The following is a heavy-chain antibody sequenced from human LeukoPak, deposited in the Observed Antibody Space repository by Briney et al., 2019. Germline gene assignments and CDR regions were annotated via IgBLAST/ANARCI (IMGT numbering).Heavy chain of an antibody. J-gene: IGHJ3*02. CDR1: GFTFSRYG. D-gene: IGHD3-10*01. CDR3: ARVGFGELFNAFDI. CDR2: IRYDGSNK. V-gene: IGHV3-33*01. Sequence: GRSLRLSCAASGFTFSRYGMHWVRQAPGKGLEWVSAIRYDGSNKYYADSVNGRFTISRDNSKNKLHLKMNSVRAEDTAVYYCARVGFGELFNAFDIWGQGTMVTVSS.